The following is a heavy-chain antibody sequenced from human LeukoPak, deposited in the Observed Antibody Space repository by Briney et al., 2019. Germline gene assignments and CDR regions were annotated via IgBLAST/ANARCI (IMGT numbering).Heavy chain of an antibody. CDR3: AKPDDYGHYYNGMDV. J-gene: IGHJ6*02. CDR1: GFSFNSYA. V-gene: IGHV3-23*01. D-gene: IGHD4-17*01. CDR2: ISITGSHT. Sequence: GGSLGLSCAAAGFSFNSYAMNWVRQAPGKGLEWVSAISITGSHTYYADSVKGRFTISRDNSKSTLYLQINSLRAEDTAVYYCAKPDDYGHYYNGMDVWGQGTTVIVSS.